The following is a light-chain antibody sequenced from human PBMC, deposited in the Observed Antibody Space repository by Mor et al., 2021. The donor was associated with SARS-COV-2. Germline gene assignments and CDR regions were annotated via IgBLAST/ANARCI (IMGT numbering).Light chain of an antibody. V-gene: IGKV4-1*01. CDR2: WAS. CDR3: QQYYSTPLT. Sequence: SSQSVLHSSNNKNYLAWYQQKPGQPPKLLIYWASTREYGVPDRFSGSGSGTDFTLTISSLQAEDVAVYYCQQYYSTPLTFGGGTKVEI. J-gene: IGKJ4*01. CDR1: QSVLHSSNNKNY.